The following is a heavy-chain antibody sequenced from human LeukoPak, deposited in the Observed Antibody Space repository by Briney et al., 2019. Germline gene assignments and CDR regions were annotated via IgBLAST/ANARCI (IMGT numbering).Heavy chain of an antibody. J-gene: IGHJ4*02. CDR3: TRYNNDHFDY. V-gene: IGHV3-33*01. CDR2: IAYDGSRA. CDR1: GFTFGGYG. D-gene: IGHD1-14*01. Sequence: PAGSLRLSCAGSGFTFGGYGMHWFRQTPGKGLEWVAVIAYDGSRAFYADSVKGRFTISRDNSKNTMSVQMDDLRAEDTAVYYCTRYNNDHFDYWGQGTLVTVSS.